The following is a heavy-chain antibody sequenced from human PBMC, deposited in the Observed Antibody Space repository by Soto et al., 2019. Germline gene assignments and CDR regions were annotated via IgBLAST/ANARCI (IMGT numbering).Heavy chain of an antibody. CDR3: ARGGSSSGGNGFDP. V-gene: IGHV4-30-4*08. Sequence: SETLSLTCTVSGGSISSGDYYWSWIRQPPGKGLEWIGYIYYSGSTYYNPSLKSRVTISVDTSKNQFSLKLSSVTAADTAVYYCARGGSSSGGNGFDPWGQRTLVTVSS. J-gene: IGHJ5*02. CDR1: GGSISSGDYY. D-gene: IGHD6-6*01. CDR2: IYYSGST.